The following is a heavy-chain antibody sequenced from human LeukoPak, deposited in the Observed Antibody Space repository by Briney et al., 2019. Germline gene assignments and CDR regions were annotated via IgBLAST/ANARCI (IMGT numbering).Heavy chain of an antibody. Sequence: PSETLSLTCGVSGGSISSYYWAWIRQAPGKGLEWIGYIYYAGSTNYNPSLKSRVTMSVDMSRNQFSLRMTSVTAADTAVYYCAREAQDFRTGNHRPGHYDYMDAWGKGTAVTVSS. CDR2: IYYAGST. J-gene: IGHJ6*03. CDR1: GGSISSYY. D-gene: IGHD1-14*01. V-gene: IGHV4-59*01. CDR3: AREAQDFRTGNHRPGHYDYMDA.